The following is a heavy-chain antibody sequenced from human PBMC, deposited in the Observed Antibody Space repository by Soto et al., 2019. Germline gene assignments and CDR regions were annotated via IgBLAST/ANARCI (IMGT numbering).Heavy chain of an antibody. Sequence: QVQLVQSGAEVKKPGASVKVSCKASGDTFTNYDIKWVRQATGQGLEGMGWMNPNSGNTGYAQKSXGRVTMTRTTSISTAHMELSSLRSEDTAVYYCARGRNGMDVWGQGTTVTVSS. CDR3: ARGRNGMDV. J-gene: IGHJ6*02. CDR1: GDTFTNYD. V-gene: IGHV1-8*01. CDR2: MNPNSGNT.